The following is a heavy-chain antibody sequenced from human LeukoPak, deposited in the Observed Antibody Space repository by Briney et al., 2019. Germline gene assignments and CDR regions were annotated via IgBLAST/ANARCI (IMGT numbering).Heavy chain of an antibody. D-gene: IGHD3-3*01. CDR2: INPNSGGT. J-gene: IGHJ5*02. CDR3: ARVNYDFWSGYSTQYNWFDP. CDR1: GYTFTGYY. Sequence: ASVKVSCKASGYTFTGYYMHWVRQAPGQGLERMGWINPNSGGTNYAQKFQGRVTMTRDTSISTAYMELSRLRSDDTAVYYCARVNYDFWSGYSTQYNWFDPWGQGTLVTVSS. V-gene: IGHV1-2*02.